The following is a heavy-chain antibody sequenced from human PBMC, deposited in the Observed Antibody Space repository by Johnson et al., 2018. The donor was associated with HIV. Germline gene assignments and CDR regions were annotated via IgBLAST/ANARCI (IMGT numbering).Heavy chain of an antibody. Sequence: EVQLVESGGGLVQPGGSLRLSCAASGFSVSSNYMTWVRQAPGKGLEWVSVLFSGGDTYYADSVRGRFTISRDNSKNTLYLQMNSLRAEDTDVYYCAREAGYYDSSGYSDAFDIWGQGTMVTVSS. CDR1: GFSVSSNY. J-gene: IGHJ3*02. CDR2: LFSGGDT. D-gene: IGHD3-22*01. CDR3: AREAGYYDSSGYSDAFDI. V-gene: IGHV3-66*01.